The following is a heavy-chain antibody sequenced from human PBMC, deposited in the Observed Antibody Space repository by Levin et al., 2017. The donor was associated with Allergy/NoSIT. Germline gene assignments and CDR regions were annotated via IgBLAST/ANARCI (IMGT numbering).Heavy chain of an antibody. Sequence: SETLSLTCVVSGGPFSGHYWSWIRQPPGKGLEWIAEMNHSGSVNYNPSLQSRVTISVDATKNQISLQMRSVTGADTAVYYCARVRGVFRHGSFDLWGRGTPVTVSS. D-gene: IGHD3-10*01. CDR3: ARVRGVFRHGSFDL. CDR2: MNHSGSV. V-gene: IGHV4-34*01. J-gene: IGHJ2*01. CDR1: GGPFSGHY.